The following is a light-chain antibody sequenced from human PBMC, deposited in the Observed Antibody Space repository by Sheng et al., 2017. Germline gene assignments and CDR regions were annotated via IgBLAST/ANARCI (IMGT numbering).Light chain of an antibody. J-gene: IGKJ1*01. Sequence: DIQMTQSPSSLFASVGDRVTIPCQASQDINNHLNWYQQKPGKAPKLLIYDASILEIGVPSRFGGSGSGTEFTLTISSLQPEDVATYYCQQFDSVPWTFGQGTEGG. CDR3: QQFDSVPWT. CDR2: DAS. V-gene: IGKV1-33*01. CDR1: QDINNH.